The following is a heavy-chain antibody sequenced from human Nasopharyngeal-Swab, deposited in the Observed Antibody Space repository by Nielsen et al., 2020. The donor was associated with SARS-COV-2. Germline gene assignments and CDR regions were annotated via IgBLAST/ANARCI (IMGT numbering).Heavy chain of an antibody. D-gene: IGHD1-1*01. Sequence: GESLKISCAASGFTFSSYDMHWVRQATGKGLEWVSAIGTAGDTYYADSVKGRFTISRDNSKNTLYLQMNSLRAEDTAIYYCARDEAGTANSGFDYWGQGTLVTVSS. CDR3: ARDEAGTANSGFDY. CDR1: GFTFSSYD. V-gene: IGHV3-13*04. CDR2: IGTAGDT. J-gene: IGHJ4*02.